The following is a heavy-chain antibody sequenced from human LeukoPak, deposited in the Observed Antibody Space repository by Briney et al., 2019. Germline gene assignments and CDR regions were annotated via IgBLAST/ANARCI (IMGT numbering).Heavy chain of an antibody. CDR2: INHSGST. V-gene: IGHV4-34*01. Sequence: PSETLSLTCAVYGGSFSGYYWSWIRQPPGKGLEWIGEINHSGSTNYNPSLKSRVTISVDTSKNQFSLKLSSVTAADTAVYYCARRSTYYYDSRGFDPWGQGTLVTVSS. CDR3: ARRSTYYYDSRGFDP. J-gene: IGHJ5*02. D-gene: IGHD3-22*01. CDR1: GGSFSGYY.